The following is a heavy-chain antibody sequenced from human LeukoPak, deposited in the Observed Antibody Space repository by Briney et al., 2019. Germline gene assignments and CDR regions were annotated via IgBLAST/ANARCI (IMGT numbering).Heavy chain of an antibody. V-gene: IGHV3-23*01. CDR1: GFTFSNYD. CDR2: ISDSGGGA. Sequence: GGSLRLSCAASGFTFSNYDMSWVRQAPGKGLDGISTISDSGGGAWNADSVKGRFTISRDNSKSTLYLQMNSLRAEDTAVYYCAREGYCSSTSCYTLGNAFDIWGQGTMVTVSS. CDR3: AREGYCSSTSCYTLGNAFDI. J-gene: IGHJ3*02. D-gene: IGHD2-2*02.